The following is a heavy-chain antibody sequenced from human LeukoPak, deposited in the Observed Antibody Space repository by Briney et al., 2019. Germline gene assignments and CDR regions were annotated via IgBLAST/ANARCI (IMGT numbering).Heavy chain of an antibody. CDR1: GGTFSSYA. CDR2: IIPIFGIA. V-gene: IGHV1-69*13. CDR3: ARRRDYGAYYFDY. Sequence: ASVKVSCKASGGTFSSYAISWVRQAPGQGLEWMGGIIPIFGIANYAQKFQGRVTITADESTSTAYMELSSLRSEDTAVYYCARRRDYGAYYFDYWGQGTLVTVSS. D-gene: IGHD4-17*01. J-gene: IGHJ4*02.